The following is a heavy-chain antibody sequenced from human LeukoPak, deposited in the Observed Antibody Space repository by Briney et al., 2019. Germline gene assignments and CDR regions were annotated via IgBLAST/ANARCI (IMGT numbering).Heavy chain of an antibody. V-gene: IGHV4-30-4*01. CDR2: IYYSGST. CDR3: ARQGPQGSYGFSDAFDI. CDR1: GGSISSGDYY. J-gene: IGHJ3*02. Sequence: SETLSLTCTVSGGSISSGDYYWSWIRQPPGKGLEWIGYIYYSGSTYYNPSLKSRVTISVDTSKNQFSLKLSSVTAADTAVYYCARQGPQGSYGFSDAFDIWGQGTMVTVSS. D-gene: IGHD5-18*01.